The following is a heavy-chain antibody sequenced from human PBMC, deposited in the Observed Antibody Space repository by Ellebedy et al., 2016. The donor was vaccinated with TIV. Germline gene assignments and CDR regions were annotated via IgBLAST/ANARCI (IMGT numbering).Heavy chain of an antibody. V-gene: IGHV3-9*01. D-gene: IGHD2-8*01. CDR1: GFIFDDYA. CDR3: ATDLRYCTNGVCFKRFDAFDI. Sequence: SLKISCAASGFIFDDYAMHWIRQPPGKGLEWVSGISWNSGNLAYADSVKGRFTISRDNARKSLYLQMNSLRSEDTAVYYCATDLRYCTNGVCFKRFDAFDIWGQGTMVTVSS. J-gene: IGHJ3*02. CDR2: ISWNSGNL.